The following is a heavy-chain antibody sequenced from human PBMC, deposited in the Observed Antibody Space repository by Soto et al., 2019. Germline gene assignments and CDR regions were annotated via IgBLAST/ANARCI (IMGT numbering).Heavy chain of an antibody. V-gene: IGHV3-23*01. CDR3: AKHYGDHDRGYFDY. Sequence: EVQLLESGGGLVQPGGSLRLSCAAYGFTFSNYAMNWVRQAPGKGLEWVSSISAGGGTTYYADSVKGRFIISRDNSKNTLYLQMNSLRAEDTAVYYCAKHYGDHDRGYFDYWGQGTLVTVSS. J-gene: IGHJ4*02. D-gene: IGHD4-17*01. CDR2: ISAGGGTT. CDR1: GFTFSNYA.